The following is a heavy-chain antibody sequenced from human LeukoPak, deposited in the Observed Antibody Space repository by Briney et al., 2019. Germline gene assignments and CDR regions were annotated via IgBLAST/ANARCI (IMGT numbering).Heavy chain of an antibody. J-gene: IGHJ3*02. CDR1: GGSISSSSYY. Sequence: SETLSLTCTVSGGSISSSSYYWGWIRQPPGKGLEWIGSIYYSGSTYYNPSLKSRVTISVDTSKNQFSLKLSSVTAADTAVYYCAILKDDAFDIWGQGTMVTVSS. V-gene: IGHV4-39*07. CDR3: AILKDDAFDI. CDR2: IYYSGST.